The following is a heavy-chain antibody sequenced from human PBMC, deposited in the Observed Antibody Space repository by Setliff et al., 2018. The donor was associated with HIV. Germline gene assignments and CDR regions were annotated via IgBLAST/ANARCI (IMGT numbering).Heavy chain of an antibody. CDR2: ISGPGDIS. CDR3: AKAARDYYDSSGYYIGIDY. V-gene: IGHV3-23*01. Sequence: PGGSLRLSCVASGFNLYTTAMTWIRQIPGKGLEWVSSISGPGDISCFADSLKGRFTISRDNTKNTIYLQMVSMRAEDTAVYFCAKAARDYYDSSGYYIGIDYWGRGTLVTVSS. J-gene: IGHJ4*02. CDR1: GFNLYTTA. D-gene: IGHD3-22*01.